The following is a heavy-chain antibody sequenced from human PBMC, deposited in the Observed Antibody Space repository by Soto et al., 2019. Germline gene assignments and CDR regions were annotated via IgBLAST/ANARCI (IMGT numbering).Heavy chain of an antibody. V-gene: IGHV4-34*01. Sequence: SETLSLTCAVYGGSFSCYYWSWIRQPPGKGLEWIGEINHSGSTNYNPSLKSRVTISVDTSKNQFSLKLSSVTAADTAVYYCARGGRGYYYYYGMDVWGQGTTVTVSS. CDR3: ARGGRGYYYYYGMDV. CDR2: INHSGST. CDR1: GGSFSCYY. J-gene: IGHJ6*02. D-gene: IGHD3-10*01.